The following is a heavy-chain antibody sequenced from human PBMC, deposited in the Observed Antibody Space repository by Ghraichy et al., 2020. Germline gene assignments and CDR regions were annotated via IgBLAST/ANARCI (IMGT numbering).Heavy chain of an antibody. D-gene: IGHD3-16*02. CDR3: ARDIITFGGVIVKDY. CDR1: GGSFSGYY. CDR2: INHSGST. J-gene: IGHJ4*02. Sequence: GSLRLSCAVYGGSFSGYYWSWIRQPPGKGLEWIGEINHSGSTNYNPSLKSRVTISVDTSKNQFSLKLSSVTAADTAVYYCARDIITFGGVIVKDYWGQGTLVTVSS. V-gene: IGHV4-34*01.